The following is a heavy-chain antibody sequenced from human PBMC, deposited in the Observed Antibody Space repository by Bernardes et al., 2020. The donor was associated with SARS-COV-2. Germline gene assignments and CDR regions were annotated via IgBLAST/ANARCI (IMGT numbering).Heavy chain of an antibody. CDR2: INRSGQT. CDR1: GYSISSGYY. CDR3: ARDNWTPDY. J-gene: IGHJ4*02. D-gene: IGHD1-20*01. V-gene: IGHV4-38-2*02. Sequence: SETLSLTCAVSGYSISSGYYWGWIRQPPGRTLEWIGSINRSGQTYYNPSLKSLVTISVDMSKNQLSLKLTSVPAADTAVYYGARDNWTPDYWGQGALVTVSS.